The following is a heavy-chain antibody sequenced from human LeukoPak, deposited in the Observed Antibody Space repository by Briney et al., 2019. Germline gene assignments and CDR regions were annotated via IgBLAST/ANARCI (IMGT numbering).Heavy chain of an antibody. CDR3: AKMSTSPTSNWFDP. CDR1: GLTFSSYA. V-gene: IGHV3-23*01. J-gene: IGHJ5*02. CDR2: ISGSGGTT. D-gene: IGHD4-11*01. Sequence: GGSLRLSCAASGLTFSSYAMTWVRQAPGEGLECVSVISGSGGTTYYADSVKGRFTISRDNSKNTLYLQMNSLRAEDAAVYYCAKMSTSPTSNWFDPWGQGALVTVSS.